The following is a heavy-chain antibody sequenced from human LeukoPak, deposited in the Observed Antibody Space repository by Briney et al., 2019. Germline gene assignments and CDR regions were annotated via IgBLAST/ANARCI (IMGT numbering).Heavy chain of an antibody. V-gene: IGHV3-30*18. CDR3: VKGGIWDAFDI. D-gene: IGHD3-3*02. J-gene: IGHJ3*02. CDR2: ISYDGTNK. Sequence: GGSLRLSCAASGFTFGSYDMNWFRQAPGKGLEWVSHISYDGTNKFYADSVKGRFIISRDNSKNTVYVQMNSLRVEDTAVYYCVKGGIWDAFDIWGQGTMVTVSS. CDR1: GFTFGSYD.